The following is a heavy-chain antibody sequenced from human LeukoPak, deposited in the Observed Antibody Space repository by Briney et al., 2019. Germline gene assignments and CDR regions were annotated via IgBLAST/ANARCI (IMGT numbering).Heavy chain of an antibody. V-gene: IGHV4-30-2*01. J-gene: IGHJ5*02. Sequence: PSQTLSLTCTVSGGSVSSDGYYWSWIRQPPGKGPEWIGHIKHTGGTHYNSSLKSRVTISADRSKNQFSLTLNSVTAADTAVYYCARDLSVNWGSGDWFDPWGQGTLVTVSS. D-gene: IGHD7-27*01. CDR2: IKHTGGT. CDR1: GGSVSSDGYY. CDR3: ARDLSVNWGSGDWFDP.